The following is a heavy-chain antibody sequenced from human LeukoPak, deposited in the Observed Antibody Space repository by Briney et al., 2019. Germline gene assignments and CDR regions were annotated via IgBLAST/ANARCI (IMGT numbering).Heavy chain of an antibody. V-gene: IGHV3-30-3*01. CDR3: AKDNYYGSSAVIDY. J-gene: IGHJ4*02. CDR1: GFTFSSYA. CDR2: ISYDGSNK. Sequence: PGGSLRLSCAASGFTFSSYAMHWVRQAPGKGLEWVAVISYDGSNKYYADSVKGRFTISRDNSKNTLYLQMNSLRAGDTATFYCAKDNYYGSSAVIDYWGQGALVTVSS. D-gene: IGHD3-22*01.